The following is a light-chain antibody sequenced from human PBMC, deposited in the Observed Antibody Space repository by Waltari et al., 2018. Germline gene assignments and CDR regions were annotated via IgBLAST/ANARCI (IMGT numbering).Light chain of an antibody. CDR1: SSDVGGYNY. Sequence: QSALPQPASVSGSPGQSITISCTGTSSDVGGYNYVSWYQHHPGKVPKLIIFDVRKRPSGVSNRFSGSKSGNTASLTVSGLQTEDEADYYCSSFTTSSTVVFGGGTKLTVL. V-gene: IGLV2-14*03. J-gene: IGLJ2*01. CDR2: DVR. CDR3: SSFTTSSTVV.